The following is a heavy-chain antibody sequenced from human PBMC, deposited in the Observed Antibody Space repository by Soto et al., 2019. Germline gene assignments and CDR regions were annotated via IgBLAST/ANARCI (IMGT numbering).Heavy chain of an antibody. J-gene: IGHJ4*01. V-gene: IGHV2-5*02. D-gene: IGHD4-17*01. CDR2: IYWDDDK. CDR3: GYAADYDLLTFDH. CDR1: GFSLSTYHMG. Sequence: QITLKESGPTLVRPAQTLTLTCDFSGFSLSTYHMGVAWIRQPPGKALEWLALIYWDDDKRYSPSLKDRLAMSKDTARNQVVLTSTTIDPGDLATSLCGYAADYDLLTFDHWGPGTLAT.